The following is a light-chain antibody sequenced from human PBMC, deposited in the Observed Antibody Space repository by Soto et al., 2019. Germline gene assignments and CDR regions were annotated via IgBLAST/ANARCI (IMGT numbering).Light chain of an antibody. J-gene: IGLJ2*01. Sequence: QSVLTQPPSASGTPGQRVTISCSGSSSNIGSNYVYWYQQLPGTAPKLLIYSNNQRPSGVPDRFSGSKSGTSASLAISGLRSEDEAEYYCAAWDDSLSGFAVFGGGTKVTVL. V-gene: IGLV1-47*02. CDR3: AAWDDSLSGFAV. CDR1: SSNIGSNY. CDR2: SNN.